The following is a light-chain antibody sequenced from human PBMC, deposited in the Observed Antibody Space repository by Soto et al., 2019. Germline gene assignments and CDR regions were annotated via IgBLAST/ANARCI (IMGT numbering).Light chain of an antibody. CDR3: QQYYSWPS. CDR2: GAF. J-gene: IGKJ5*01. Sequence: EIVLTQSPGTLSLSPGESATFSCRASQSVSSNYLAWYQQKPGQAPRLLIYGAFKRATGIPDRFSGSGSGTEFTLTISSLESEDFAVYYCQQYYSWPSFGQGTRLEIK. CDR1: QSVSSNY. V-gene: IGKV3-20*01.